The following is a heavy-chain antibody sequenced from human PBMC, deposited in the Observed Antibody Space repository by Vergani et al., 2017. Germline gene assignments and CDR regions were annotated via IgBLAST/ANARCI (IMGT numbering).Heavy chain of an antibody. D-gene: IGHD1-1*01. V-gene: IGHV4-39*01. Sequence: QLQLQESDPGLVKPSETLSLTCTVSGGSIRSTFYYWGWIRQPPGKGLEWIGTIYYSGSTYYNPSLKSRVTISVDTSKNQFSLKLNSVTAADTAVYYCATKSCGTPGCQIGYFREWGQGTLVTVSS. CDR3: ATKSCGTPGCQIGYFRE. CDR1: GGSIRSTFYY. J-gene: IGHJ1*01. CDR2: IYYSGST.